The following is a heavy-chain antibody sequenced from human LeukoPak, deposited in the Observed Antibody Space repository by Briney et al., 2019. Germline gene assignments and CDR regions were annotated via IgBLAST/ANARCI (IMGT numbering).Heavy chain of an antibody. CDR1: GHSVSSNSAA. J-gene: IGHJ6*04. CDR3: ARVARVRGVMNYYSYGMDV. Sequence: SQTLSLTYAICGHSVSSNSAAGHWIRQSPSRGLEWLGRSYYRSKWCNDDAGSVKSRMSINPDTSKNQFSLQLNSVTPEDAAVYYCARVARVRGVMNYYSYGMDVWGKGTTVTVSS. CDR2: SYYRSKWCN. V-gene: IGHV6-1*01. D-gene: IGHD3-10*01.